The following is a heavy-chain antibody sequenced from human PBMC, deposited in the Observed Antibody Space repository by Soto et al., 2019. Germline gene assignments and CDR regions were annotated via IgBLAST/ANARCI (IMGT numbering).Heavy chain of an antibody. CDR1: GGSISSSNW. CDR3: ASSWGGGVRETEYFQH. D-gene: IGHD3-16*01. V-gene: IGHV4-4*02. J-gene: IGHJ1*01. Sequence: SETLSLTCAVSGGSISSSNWWSWVRQPPGKGLEWIGEIYHSGSTNYNPSLKSRVTISVDKSKNQFSLKLSSVTAADTAVYYCASSWGGGVRETEYFQHWGQGTLVTVSS. CDR2: IYHSGST.